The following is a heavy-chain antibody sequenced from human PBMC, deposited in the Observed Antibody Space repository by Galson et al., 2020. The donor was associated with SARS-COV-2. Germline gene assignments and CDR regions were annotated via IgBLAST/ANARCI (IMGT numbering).Heavy chain of an antibody. V-gene: IGHV4-39*01. CDR3: ARDGGYDLTYAFPL. J-gene: IGHJ3*01. CDR2: IYYTGST. D-gene: IGHD5-12*01. Sequence: SQTLSLTCTVSGGSISSSSYYWSWIRQPPGKGLEWIGNIYYTGSTYSNPSLKSRVTISIDTSKNQFSLKLNSVTATDTAVYYCARDGGYDLTYAFPLWLQPTMVTVS. CDR1: GGSISSSSYY.